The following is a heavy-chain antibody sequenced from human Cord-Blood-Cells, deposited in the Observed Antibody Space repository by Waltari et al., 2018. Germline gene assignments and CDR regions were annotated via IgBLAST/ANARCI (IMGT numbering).Heavy chain of an antibody. V-gene: IGHV3-30*18. CDR2: ISYDGSNK. D-gene: IGHD3-10*01. J-gene: IGHJ4*02. Sequence: QVQLVESGGGVVQSGRCLRLHFAASGLTFSRSGMNCVRQAPGKGLEWVAVISYDGSNKYYADSVKGRFTISRDNSKNTLYLQMNSLRAEDTAVYYCANSLFWGQGTLVTVSS. CDR1: GLTFSRSG. CDR3: ANSLF.